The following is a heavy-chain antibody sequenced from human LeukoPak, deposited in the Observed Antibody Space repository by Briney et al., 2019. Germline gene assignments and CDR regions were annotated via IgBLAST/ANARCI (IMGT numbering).Heavy chain of an antibody. CDR1: GYTFTSYY. D-gene: IGHD2-2*01. V-gene: IGHV1-46*01. Sequence: ASVKVSCKASGYTFTSYYMYWVRQAPGQGLEWMGIINPSGGSTSYAQKFQGRVTMTRDTSTSTVYMELSSLRSEDTAVYYCARDTSVVSRAPAAIFDPWGQGTLVTVSS. CDR3: ARDTSVVSRAPAAIFDP. CDR2: INPSGGST. J-gene: IGHJ5*02.